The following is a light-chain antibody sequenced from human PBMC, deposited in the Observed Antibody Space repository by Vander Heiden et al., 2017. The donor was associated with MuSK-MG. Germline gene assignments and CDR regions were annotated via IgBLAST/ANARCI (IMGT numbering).Light chain of an antibody. V-gene: IGKV3-20*01. CDR3: QHDADPPIS. CDR2: DAS. Sequence: EIVLTQSPDTLSLSPGEGATLSCRASQIVTSNYLAWYQQKPGQAPRLLIYDASRRAIGIPDRFRGSGSGTDFTLTITSVEPADSAVFYCQHDADPPISFGQGTRLEIK. CDR1: QIVTSNY. J-gene: IGKJ5*01.